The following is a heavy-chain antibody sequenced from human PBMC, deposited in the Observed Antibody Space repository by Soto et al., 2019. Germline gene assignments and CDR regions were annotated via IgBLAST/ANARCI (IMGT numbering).Heavy chain of an antibody. CDR1: GFAFIHAC. J-gene: IGHJ4*02. CDR2: IKNGGGT. D-gene: IGHD3-10*01. Sequence: PEGSPRLYCAASGFAFIHACLNWVRQASGKGLEWIGHIKNGGGTDYAAPVKGRFTISRDDSKNTVYLQMSSLKTEDTALYYCAPDTTTVGQGEFAYWGQGA. V-gene: IGHV3-15*01. CDR3: APDTTTVGQGEFAY.